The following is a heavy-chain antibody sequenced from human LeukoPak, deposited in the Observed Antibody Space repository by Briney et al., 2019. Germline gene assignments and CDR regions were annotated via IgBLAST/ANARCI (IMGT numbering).Heavy chain of an antibody. V-gene: IGHV3-23*01. CDR3: ASPPYRGSETHGFDY. CDR1: GFTFSSYA. CDR2: ISGSGGST. D-gene: IGHD1-26*01. Sequence: GGSLRLSCAASGFTFSSYAMSWVRQAPGEGLEWVSAISGSGGSTYYADSVKGRFTISGDNSKNTLYLQMNSLRAEDTSVYYCASPPYRGSETHGFDYWGQGTLVTVSS. J-gene: IGHJ4*02.